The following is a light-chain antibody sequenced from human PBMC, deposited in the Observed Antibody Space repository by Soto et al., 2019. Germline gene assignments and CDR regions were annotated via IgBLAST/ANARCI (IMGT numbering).Light chain of an antibody. CDR3: QQYCSYPWT. V-gene: IGKV1-8*01. J-gene: IGKJ1*01. CDR2: AAS. CDR1: QGISSY. Sequence: AIRMTQSPSSFSASTGDRATITCRASQGISSYLAWYQQKPGKAPKLLIYAASTLDSGVPSRFSGSGSGTDFTLTISCLQSEDFATYYCQQYCSYPWTFGQGTKVEIK.